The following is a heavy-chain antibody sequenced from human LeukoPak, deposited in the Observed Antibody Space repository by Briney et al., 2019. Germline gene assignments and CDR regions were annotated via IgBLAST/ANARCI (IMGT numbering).Heavy chain of an antibody. CDR1: GGSISSGGYY. CDR2: IYHSGST. J-gene: IGHJ5*02. V-gene: IGHV4-30-2*01. D-gene: IGHD2-15*01. CDR3: ARDEDPYNWFDP. Sequence: SSETLSLTCTVSGGSISSGGYYWSWIRQPPGKGLEWIGYIYHSGSTYYNPSLKSRVTISVDRSKNQFSLKLSSVTAADTAVYYCARDEDPYNWFDPWGQGTLVTVSS.